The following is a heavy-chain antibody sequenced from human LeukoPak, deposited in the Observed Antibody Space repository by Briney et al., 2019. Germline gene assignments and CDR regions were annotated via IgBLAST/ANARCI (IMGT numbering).Heavy chain of an antibody. CDR3: ARGVYIAAAQYAY. Sequence: SETLSLTCAVSGGSFSGYYWTWIRQPPGKGLEWIGEINHSGSANYNPSLKSRVTISLDTSKNQFSLKLSSVTAADTAVYYCARGVYIAAAQYAYWGQGTPVTVSS. J-gene: IGHJ4*02. V-gene: IGHV4-34*01. D-gene: IGHD6-13*01. CDR2: INHSGSA. CDR1: GGSFSGYY.